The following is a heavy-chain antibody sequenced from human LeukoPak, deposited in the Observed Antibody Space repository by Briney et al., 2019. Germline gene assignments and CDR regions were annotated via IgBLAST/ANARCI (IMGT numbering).Heavy chain of an antibody. J-gene: IGHJ4*02. CDR2: TYFRSMWYN. CDR1: GDSVSSNNVA. V-gene: IGHV6-1*01. D-gene: IGHD3-3*01. CDR3: ARDFASASELDY. Sequence: SQTLSLTCAISGDSVSSNNVAWNWIRKSPSRGLEWLGRTYFRSMWYNDYAISVKGRLTIDPDTSRNQFSLQLNSVTPEDTAVYYCARDFASASELDYWGQGILVTVSS.